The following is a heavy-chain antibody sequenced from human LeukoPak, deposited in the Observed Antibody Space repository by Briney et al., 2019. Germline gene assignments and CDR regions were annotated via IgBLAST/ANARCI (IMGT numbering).Heavy chain of an antibody. J-gene: IGHJ4*02. Sequence: PSETLSLTCTVSGGSISGFYWSWIRQPPGKGLEWIGYISDNGATTYNPSLKSRVTISIDMSNNHFSLKLRSVTAADTAVYYCARVNMSDDYGDMIDYWGQGTLVTVSS. CDR1: GGSISGFY. D-gene: IGHD4-17*01. CDR2: ISDNGAT. CDR3: ARVNMSDDYGDMIDY. V-gene: IGHV4-59*01.